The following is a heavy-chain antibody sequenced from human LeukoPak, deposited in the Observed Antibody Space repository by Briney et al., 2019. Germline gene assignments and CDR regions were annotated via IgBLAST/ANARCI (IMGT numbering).Heavy chain of an antibody. V-gene: IGHV4-39*07. D-gene: IGHD1-20*01. CDR3: ARDEYNWNPGGLFDP. J-gene: IGHJ5*02. CDR2: IYYSGST. Sequence: SETLSLTCTVSGGSISNSDYYWGWIRQPPGKGLESIGSIYYSGSTYYNPSLKSRVTISVDTSKNQFSLNLSSVTAADTAVYYCARDEYNWNPGGLFDPWGQGTLVTVSS. CDR1: GGSISNSDYY.